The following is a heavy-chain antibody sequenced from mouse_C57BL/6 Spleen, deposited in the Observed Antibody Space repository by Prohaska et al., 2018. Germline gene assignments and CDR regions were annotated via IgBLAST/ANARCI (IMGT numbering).Heavy chain of an antibody. CDR1: GFTFNTYA. CDR2: IRSKSRNYAT. Sequence: EVQLVESGGGLVQPKGSLKLSCAASGFTFNTYAMHWVRQAPGKGLEWVARIRSKSRNYATYYADSVKDRFTISRDDSQSMLYLQMNNLKTEDTAMYYCVRHDYDDGVFDYWGQGTTLTVSS. CDR3: VRHDYDDGVFDY. D-gene: IGHD2-4*01. V-gene: IGHV10-3*01. J-gene: IGHJ2*01.